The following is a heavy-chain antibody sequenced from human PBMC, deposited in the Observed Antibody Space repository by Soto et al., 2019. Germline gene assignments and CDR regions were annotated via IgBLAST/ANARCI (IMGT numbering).Heavy chain of an antibody. CDR3: ASCYFGLYYYYGMDV. J-gene: IGHJ6*02. CDR2: IIPIFGTA. V-gene: IGHV1-69*13. CDR1: GGTFSSYA. Sequence: SVKVSCKASGGTFSSYATSWLRQSPGQGLEWMGGIIPIFGTANYAQKFQGRVTITADESTSTAYMELSSLRPEDTAVYYCASCYFGLYYYYGMDVWGQGTTVTVSS. D-gene: IGHD2-21*02.